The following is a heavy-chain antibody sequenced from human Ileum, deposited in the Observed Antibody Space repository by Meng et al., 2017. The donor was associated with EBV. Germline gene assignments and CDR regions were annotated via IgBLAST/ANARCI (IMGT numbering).Heavy chain of an antibody. D-gene: IGHD6-13*01. CDR3: AKGTPGIAAAGTGYFHH. J-gene: IGHJ1*01. CDR1: GFTFISYG. V-gene: IGHV3-30*18. CDR2: ISYYGSNK. Sequence: LVESEGGVFQPGRSLILSCAAFGFTFISYGIHWVRQAPVKGLEWVAVISYYGSNKYYADSVKGRFTISRDNSKNTLYLQMNSLRAEDTAVYYCAKGTPGIAAAGTGYFHHWGQGTLVTVSS.